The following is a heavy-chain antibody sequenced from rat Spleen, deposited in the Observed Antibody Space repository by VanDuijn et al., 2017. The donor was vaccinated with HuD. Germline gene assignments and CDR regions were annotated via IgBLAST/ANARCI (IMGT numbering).Heavy chain of an antibody. Sequence: EVQLVESDGGLVQPGRSLKLSCAASGFTFSSFPMAWVRQAPTKGLEWVATISTSGGSTYYRDSVKGRFTISRDNAKSTLYLQMNSLRSEDTATYYCTRPHYGGYWFAYWGQGTLVTVSS. CDR2: ISTSGGST. V-gene: IGHV5-46*01. D-gene: IGHD1-11*01. J-gene: IGHJ3*01. CDR3: TRPHYGGYWFAY. CDR1: GFTFSSFP.